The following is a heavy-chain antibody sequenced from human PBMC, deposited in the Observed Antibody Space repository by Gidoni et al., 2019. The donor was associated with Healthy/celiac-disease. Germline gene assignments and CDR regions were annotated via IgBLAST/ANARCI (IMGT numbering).Heavy chain of an antibody. CDR3: ASWATFDY. J-gene: IGHJ4*02. Sequence: QVQLQQCGAGLLKPLETPSLTCAVCGVSFSGYYCSWIRQPPGKGLEWIVEIKHSGSTNYNPSLKSRATITVSTSRNRFSLTLRSGTAADAAVCCCASWATFDYWGREPWSPSPQ. CDR1: GVSFSGYY. CDR2: IKHSGST. D-gene: IGHD1-26*01. V-gene: IGHV4-34*01.